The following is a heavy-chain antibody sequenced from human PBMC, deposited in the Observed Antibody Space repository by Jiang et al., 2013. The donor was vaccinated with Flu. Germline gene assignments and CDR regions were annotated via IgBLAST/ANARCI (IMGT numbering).Heavy chain of an antibody. Sequence: SVKVSCKASGYTLSNYDINWVRQATGQGLEWMGWMNPDSGDTGYAQKFQGRVTMTRDTSINTAYMELSSLRSEDTAVYYCARGREDYGGNFAPIRYWGQGTLVTVSS. CDR3: ARGREDYGGNFAPIRY. V-gene: IGHV1-8*01. CDR2: MNPDSGDT. J-gene: IGHJ4*02. D-gene: IGHD4-23*01. CDR1: GYTLSNYD.